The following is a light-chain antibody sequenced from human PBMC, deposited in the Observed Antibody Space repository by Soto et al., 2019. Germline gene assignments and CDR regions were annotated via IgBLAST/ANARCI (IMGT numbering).Light chain of an antibody. CDR1: QTVSSY. CDR3: QQRGKWSEIT. V-gene: IGKV3-11*01. CDR2: DAS. J-gene: IGKJ3*01. Sequence: EIVLTQSPATLSLSPGERATLSCRASQTVSSYLAWYQQKPGQAPRLLIYDASNRATGIPARFSGSGSGTDFTLTISSLEPEDFAVYYCQQRGKWSEITFGPGTKVDIK.